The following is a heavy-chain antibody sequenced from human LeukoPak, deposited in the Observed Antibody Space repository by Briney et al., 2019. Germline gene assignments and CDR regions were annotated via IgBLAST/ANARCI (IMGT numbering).Heavy chain of an antibody. CDR1: GFIFSICA. CDR2: ISGSGGRT. J-gene: IGHJ4*02. V-gene: IGHV3-23*01. CDR3: ARDWYSKRPELWFGVH. Sequence: GGSLRLSCAASGFIFSICAMRWVRQGPGKGLEWVSPISGSGGRTYYADSVKGRFTISRDNSKNTLYVQLHSLRAKDTAVYYCARDWYSKRPELWFGVHWGQGTLVTVSS. D-gene: IGHD3-10*01.